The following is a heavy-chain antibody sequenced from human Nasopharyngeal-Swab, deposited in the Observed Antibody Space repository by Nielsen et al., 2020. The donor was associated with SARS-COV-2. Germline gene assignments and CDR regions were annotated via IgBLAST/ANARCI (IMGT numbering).Heavy chain of an antibody. CDR3: ARHGDYDFWSGYPRTVPFDY. J-gene: IGHJ4*02. D-gene: IGHD3-3*01. CDR2: IYHSGST. CDR1: GGSISSSNW. Sequence: SETLSLTCAVSGGSISSSNWWSWVRQPPGKWLEWIGEIYHSGSTYYNPSLKSRVTISVDTSKNQFSLKLSSVTAADTAVYYCARHGDYDFWSGYPRTVPFDYWGQGTLVTVSS. V-gene: IGHV4-4*02.